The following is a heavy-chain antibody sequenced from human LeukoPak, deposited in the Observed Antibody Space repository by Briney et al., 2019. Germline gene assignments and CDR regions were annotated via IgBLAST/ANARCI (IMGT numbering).Heavy chain of an antibody. Sequence: SGGSLRLSCAASGFTFSDYYMSWIRQAPGKWLEWVSAISGSGGSTYYADSVKGRFTISRDNSKNTLYLQMNSLRAEDTAVYYCAKDYLRYNWNVNSLYFDYWGQGTLVTVSS. CDR1: GFTFSDYY. J-gene: IGHJ4*02. CDR3: AKDYLRYNWNVNSLYFDY. V-gene: IGHV3-23*01. D-gene: IGHD1-20*01. CDR2: ISGSGGST.